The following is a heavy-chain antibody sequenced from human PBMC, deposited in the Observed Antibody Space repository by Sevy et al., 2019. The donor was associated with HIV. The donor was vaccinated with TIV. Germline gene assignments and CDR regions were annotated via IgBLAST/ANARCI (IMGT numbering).Heavy chain of an antibody. CDR1: GFTFSKYS. CDR2: LSFGCGEI. Sequence: GGSLRLSCAASGFTFSKYSMSWVRQPPGKGLEWVSTLSFGCGEINYADSVKGRFTISRDNSKNSMYLQMNNLRPEDTAVYYCAREGCTKPHDYWGQGTLVTVSS. CDR3: AREGCTKPHDY. D-gene: IGHD2-8*01. V-gene: IGHV3-23*01. J-gene: IGHJ4*02.